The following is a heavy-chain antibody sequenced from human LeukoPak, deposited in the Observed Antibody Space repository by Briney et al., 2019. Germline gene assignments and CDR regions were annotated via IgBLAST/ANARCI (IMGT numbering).Heavy chain of an antibody. CDR2: ISAYNGNT. Sequence: ASVMVSYRHSGDTFTGYYWHCGRQAPGAPLQWMGWISAYNGNTNYSRQLQDRVTITTDTYTSTAPMELRSLLSDHPTAHSCARVPNSGWYLYFDYWGKGTLVTVSS. D-gene: IGHD6-19*01. CDR3: ARVPNSGWYLYFDY. CDR1: GDTFTGYY. J-gene: IGHJ4*02. V-gene: IGHV1-18*04.